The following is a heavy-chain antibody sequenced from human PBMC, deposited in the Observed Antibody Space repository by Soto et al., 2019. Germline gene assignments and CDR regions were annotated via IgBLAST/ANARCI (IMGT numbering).Heavy chain of an antibody. CDR1: GYTFTSYY. CDR3: ARVVLGTRVSYYYYGMDV. Sequence: ASVKVSCKASGYTFTSYYMHWVRQAPGQGLEWMGIINPSGGSTSYAQKFQGRVTMTRDTSTSTVYMELSSLRSEDTAVYYCARVVLGTRVSYYYYGMDVWGQGTTVTVSS. V-gene: IGHV1-46*01. J-gene: IGHJ6*02. D-gene: IGHD1-1*01. CDR2: INPSGGST.